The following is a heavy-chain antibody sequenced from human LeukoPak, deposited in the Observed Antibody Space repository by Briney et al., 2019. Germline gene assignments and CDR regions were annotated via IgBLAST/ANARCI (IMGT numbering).Heavy chain of an antibody. CDR2: IYHSGST. CDR3: ARGTGPMDY. Sequence: SETLSLTCAVSGGSISSGGYSWRWIRQPPGKGLEWIGYIYHSGSTYYNPSLKSRVTISVDRSKNQFSLKLSSVTAADTAVYYCARGTGPMDYWGQGTLVTVSS. J-gene: IGHJ4*02. CDR1: GGSISSGGYS. V-gene: IGHV4-30-2*01. D-gene: IGHD1-1*01.